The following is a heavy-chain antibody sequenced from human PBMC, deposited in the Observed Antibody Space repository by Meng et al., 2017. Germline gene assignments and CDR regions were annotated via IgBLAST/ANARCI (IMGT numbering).Heavy chain of an antibody. J-gene: IGHJ4*02. D-gene: IGHD6-19*01. CDR3: ARAIAVSGTGRFDY. CDR1: GYTFTTYA. V-gene: IGHV1-3*01. CDR2: INAGNSDT. Sequence: QVPLGQSGDEVKKPGASVKVFCKASGYTFTTYAIHWGRQAPGQRLEWMGWINAGNSDTKYSQKLQGRVTITRDTSASTVYMEVSSLRSEDTGVYYCARAIAVSGTGRFDYWGQGTLVTVSS.